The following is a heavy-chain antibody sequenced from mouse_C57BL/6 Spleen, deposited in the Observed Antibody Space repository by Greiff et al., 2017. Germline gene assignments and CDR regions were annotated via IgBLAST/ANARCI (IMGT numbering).Heavy chain of an antibody. Sequence: QVQLQQSGAELVRPGASVTLSCKASGYTFTDYEMHWVKQTPVHGLEWIGAIDPETGGTAYNQKFKGKAILTADKSSSTAYMELRSLTSEDSAVYYWTRMRRSGYDYFDYWGQGTTLTVSS. CDR1: GYTFTDYE. V-gene: IGHV1-15*01. D-gene: IGHD3-2*02. J-gene: IGHJ2*01. CDR2: IDPETGGT. CDR3: TRMRRSGYDYFDY.